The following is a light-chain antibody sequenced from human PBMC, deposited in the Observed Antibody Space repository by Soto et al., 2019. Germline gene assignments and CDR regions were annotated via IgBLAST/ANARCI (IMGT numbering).Light chain of an antibody. Sequence: DIQMTQSPSSLSASVGDRVTITCQSSQSIISYLNWYQQKAGKAPQLLIYAASSLQSGVPARFSGIGSGTDFILSTSSLQPEDSSIYYCQHSYSSPRSFGQGTKLEI. CDR3: QHSYSSPRS. J-gene: IGKJ2*03. V-gene: IGKV1-39*01. CDR2: AAS. CDR1: QSIISY.